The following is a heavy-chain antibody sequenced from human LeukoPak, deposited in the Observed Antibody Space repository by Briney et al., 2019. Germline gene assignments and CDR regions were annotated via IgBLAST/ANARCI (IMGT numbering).Heavy chain of an antibody. CDR1: RGTFSSYA. V-gene: IGHV1-3*03. D-gene: IGHD3-3*01. CDR3: ARAQITIFGVVSWFDP. CDR2: INAGNGNT. Sequence: GSSVKVSCKASRGTFSSYAMHWVRQAPGQRLEWMGWINAGNGNTKYSQEFQGRVTITRDTSASTAYMELSSLRSEDMAVYYCARAQITIFGVVSWFDPWGQGTLVTVSS. J-gene: IGHJ5*02.